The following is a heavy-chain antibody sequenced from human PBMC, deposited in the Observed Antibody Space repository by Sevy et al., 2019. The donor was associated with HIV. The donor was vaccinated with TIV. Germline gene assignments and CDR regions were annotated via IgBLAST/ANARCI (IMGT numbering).Heavy chain of an antibody. CDR3: ARITPIWFGEFWYMDV. J-gene: IGHJ6*03. CDR2: IYYSGNT. V-gene: IGHV4-39*01. D-gene: IGHD3-10*01. Sequence: SETLSLTCTVSGGSISSSSYYWGWIRQPPGKGLEWIGSIYYSGNTYYNPSIKSRVTLSVYTTKNQFSLKLSSVTAADTVVYYCARITPIWFGEFWYMDVWGKGTTVTVSS. CDR1: GGSISSSSYY.